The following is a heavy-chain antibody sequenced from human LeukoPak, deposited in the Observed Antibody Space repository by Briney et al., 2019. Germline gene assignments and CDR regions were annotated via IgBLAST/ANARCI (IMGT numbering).Heavy chain of an antibody. CDR1: GGSISSGGYY. CDR3: ASTYCTTTNCYIGH. V-gene: IGHV4-31*03. Sequence: SETLSLTCTVSGGSISSGGYYWNWIRQHPGKGLEWIGYICYSGSTCYNPSLQSRVTISVDTSKNQFSLKLRSVTAADTAVYYCASTYCTTTNCYIGHWGQGTLVTVSS. CDR2: ICYSGST. D-gene: IGHD2-2*02. J-gene: IGHJ4*02.